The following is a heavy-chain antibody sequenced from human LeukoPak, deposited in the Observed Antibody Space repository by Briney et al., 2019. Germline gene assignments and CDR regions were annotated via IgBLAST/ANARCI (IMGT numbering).Heavy chain of an antibody. D-gene: IGHD4-23*01. CDR1: GFTFNSFW. J-gene: IGHJ4*02. CDR3: ARGPNSQDY. CDR2: INSDGSST. Sequence: GGSLRLSCAASGFTFNSFWMHWVRQAPGKGLVSVSHINSDGSSTSYADSVKGRFTISRDNAKNTLYLQMNSLRAEDTAVYYCARGPNSQDYWGQGTLVTVSS. V-gene: IGHV3-74*01.